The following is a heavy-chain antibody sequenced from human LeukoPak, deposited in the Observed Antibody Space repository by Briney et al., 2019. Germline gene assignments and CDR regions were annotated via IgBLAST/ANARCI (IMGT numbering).Heavy chain of an antibody. CDR2: IKEDGSEI. CDR1: GFTFNFYW. V-gene: IGHV3-7*01. D-gene: IGHD2-21*02. J-gene: IGHJ6*02. CDR3: ARDKTAAGFFLYHYGMDA. Sequence: GGSLRLSCAASGFTFNFYWMSWVSQAPGKGLEWVASIKEDGSEIHYLDSVRGRFTISRDNAKNSLYLEGNSLRGDDTAVYFCARDKTAAGFFLYHYGMDAWGQGTTVSVSS.